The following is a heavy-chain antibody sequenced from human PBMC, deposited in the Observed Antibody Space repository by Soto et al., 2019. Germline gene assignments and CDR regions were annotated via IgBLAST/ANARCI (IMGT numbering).Heavy chain of an antibody. V-gene: IGHV1-2*02. CDR1: GDTFTGYY. CDR3: ASAIAVAGTALPGDYYYYYGMDV. J-gene: IGHJ6*02. Sequence: VKVSCKASGDTFTGYYMHWVRQAPGQGLEWMGWINPNSGGTNYAQKFQGRVTMTRDTSISTAYMELSRLRSDDTAVYYCASAIAVAGTALPGDYYYYYGMDVWGQGTTVTVSS. D-gene: IGHD6-19*01. CDR2: INPNSGGT.